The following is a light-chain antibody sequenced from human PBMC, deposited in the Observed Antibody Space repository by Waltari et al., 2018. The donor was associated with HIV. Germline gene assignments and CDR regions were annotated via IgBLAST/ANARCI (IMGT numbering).Light chain of an antibody. CDR3: QVWDSRSDDWV. V-gene: IGLV3-21*02. Sequence: SYVLAQPPSVSVAPGQTARITCGGDNIGSKSVHWYQQKPGQAPLLVVYDDSDRPSGIPERFSGSNSGNTATLTISRVEAGDEADYYCQVWDSRSDDWVFGGGTKGTVL. J-gene: IGLJ3*02. CDR1: NIGSKS. CDR2: DDS.